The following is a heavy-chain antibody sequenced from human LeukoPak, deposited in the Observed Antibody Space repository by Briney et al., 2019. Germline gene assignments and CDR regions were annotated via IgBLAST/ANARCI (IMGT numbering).Heavy chain of an antibody. CDR3: ARGREQCHPSTRRDYYYMDV. J-gene: IGHJ6*03. CDR1: GGSFSGSY. V-gene: IGHV4-34*01. D-gene: IGHD6-19*01. Sequence: SETLSLTCAVYGGSFSGSYWSWIRQPPGKGLEWIGEINHSGSTNYNPSLKSRVTISVDTSKNQFSLKLSSVTAADTAVYYCARGREQCHPSTRRDYYYMDVWGKGTTVTVSS. CDR2: INHSGST.